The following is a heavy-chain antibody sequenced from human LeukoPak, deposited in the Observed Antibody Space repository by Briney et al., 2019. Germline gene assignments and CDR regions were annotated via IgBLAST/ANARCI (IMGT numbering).Heavy chain of an antibody. CDR3: ARDPDRGGGFDY. V-gene: IGHV3-48*01. CDR1: GFTFSSYG. CDR2: ISSSSTTI. D-gene: IGHD2-15*01. J-gene: IGHJ4*02. Sequence: GGSLRLSCAASGFTFSSYGMHWVRQAPGKGPEWVSYISSSSTTIYYADSVKGRFTISRDNVQNSLYLQMNSLRAGDTAVYYCARDPDRGGGFDYWGQGTLVTASS.